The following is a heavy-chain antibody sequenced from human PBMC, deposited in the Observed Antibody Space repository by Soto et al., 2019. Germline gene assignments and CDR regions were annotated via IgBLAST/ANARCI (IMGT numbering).Heavy chain of an antibody. Sequence: ASVKVSCNASRYIFISYYIHWVRQAPGQGLEWMGWINPFDGSRMFAQSFQGRVTMTRDTSTSTVYMEVSSLRSEDTAVYYCSRVDPGETSPFDHWG. CDR1: RYIFISYY. CDR3: SRVDPGETSPFDH. CDR2: INPFDGSR. D-gene: IGHD3-10*01. V-gene: IGHV1-46*03. J-gene: IGHJ4*01.